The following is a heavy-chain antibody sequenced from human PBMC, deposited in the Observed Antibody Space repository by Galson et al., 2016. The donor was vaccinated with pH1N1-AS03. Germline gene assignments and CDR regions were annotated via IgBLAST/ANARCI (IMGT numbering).Heavy chain of an antibody. V-gene: IGHV2-5*02. CDR3: AQSDYGDYVDYFEY. D-gene: IGHD4-17*01. J-gene: IGHJ4*02. Sequence: PALVKPTQTLTLTCTFSGFSLSTSGVGVGWIRQPPGKALEWLALIYWDDDKRYSPSLKSRLTITKDTSKNQVVLTMTNMDPVDTATYYLAQSDYGDYVDYFEYCGQGTLVTVSS. CDR1: GFSLSTSGVG. CDR2: IYWDDDK.